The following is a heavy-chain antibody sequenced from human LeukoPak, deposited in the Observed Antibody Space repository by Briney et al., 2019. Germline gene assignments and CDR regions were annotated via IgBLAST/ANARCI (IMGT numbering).Heavy chain of an antibody. Sequence: ASVKVSCKASGGTFSSYAISWVRQAPGQGLGMGGIIPIFGTANYAQKFQGRVTITADKSTSTAYMELSSLRSEDTAVYYCAREPSRDWYADYWGQGTLVTVSS. V-gene: IGHV1-69*06. CDR2: IIPIFGTA. CDR1: GGTFSSYA. D-gene: IGHD6-19*01. J-gene: IGHJ4*02. CDR3: AREPSRDWYADY.